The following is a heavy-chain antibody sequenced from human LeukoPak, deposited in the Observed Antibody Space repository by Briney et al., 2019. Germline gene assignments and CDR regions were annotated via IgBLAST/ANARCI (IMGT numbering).Heavy chain of an antibody. CDR2: ISSSSSYI. CDR3: ARESEYSSSSPHFDY. V-gene: IGHV3-21*01. J-gene: IGHJ4*02. D-gene: IGHD6-6*01. Sequence: GGSLRLSCAASGFTVSSNYMSWVRQAPGKGLEWVSSISSSSSYIYYADSVKGRFTISRDNAKNSLYLQMNSLRAEDTAVYYCARESEYSSSSPHFDYWGQGTLVTVSS. CDR1: GFTVSSNY.